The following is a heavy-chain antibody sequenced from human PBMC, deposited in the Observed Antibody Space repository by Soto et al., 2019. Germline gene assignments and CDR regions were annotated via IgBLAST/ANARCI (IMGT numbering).Heavy chain of an antibody. V-gene: IGHV3-30-3*01. CDR3: ARPMYSSSWYVPFDY. Sequence: QVQLVESGGGVVQPGRSLRLSCAASGFTFSSYAMHWVRQAPGKGLEWVAVISYDGSNKYYADSVKGRFTISRDNSKNTLYLQMNSLRAEDTAVYYCARPMYSSSWYVPFDYWGQGTLVTVSS. J-gene: IGHJ4*02. CDR1: GFTFSSYA. CDR2: ISYDGSNK. D-gene: IGHD6-13*01.